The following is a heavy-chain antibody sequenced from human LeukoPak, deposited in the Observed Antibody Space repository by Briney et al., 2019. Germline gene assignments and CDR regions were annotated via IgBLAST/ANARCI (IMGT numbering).Heavy chain of an antibody. Sequence: PSETLSLTCTVSGGSISSYYWSWIRQPAGKGLEWIGRIYTSGSTNYNPSLKSRVTMSVDTSKNQFSLKLSSVTAADTAVYYCARANVLLWFGESFGGDNWFDPWGQGTLVTVSS. V-gene: IGHV4-4*07. CDR1: GGSISSYY. CDR2: IYTSGST. J-gene: IGHJ5*02. D-gene: IGHD3-10*01. CDR3: ARANVLLWFGESFGGDNWFDP.